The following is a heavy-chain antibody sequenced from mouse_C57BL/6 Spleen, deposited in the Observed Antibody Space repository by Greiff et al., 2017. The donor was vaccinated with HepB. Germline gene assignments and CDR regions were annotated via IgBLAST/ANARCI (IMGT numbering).Heavy chain of an antibody. J-gene: IGHJ4*01. V-gene: IGHV1-59*01. CDR3: AGDYEGYYAMDY. Sequence: VQLQQPGAELVRPGTSVKLSCKASGYTFTSYWMHWVKQRPGQGLEWIGVIDPSDSYTNYNQKFKGKATLTVDTSSSTAYMQLSSLTSEDSAVYYCAGDYEGYYAMDYWGQGTSVTVSS. CDR2: IDPSDSYT. CDR1: GYTFTSYW. D-gene: IGHD2-4*01.